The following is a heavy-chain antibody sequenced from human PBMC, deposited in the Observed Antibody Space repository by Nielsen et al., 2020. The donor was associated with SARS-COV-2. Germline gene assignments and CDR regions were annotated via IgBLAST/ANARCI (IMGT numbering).Heavy chain of an antibody. V-gene: IGHV3-64D*09. CDR2: ISSNGGST. J-gene: IGHJ5*02. Sequence: GESLKISCSASGFTFSSYAMHWVRQAPGKGLEYVSAISSNGGSTYYADSVKGRFTISRDNSKNTLYLQMSSLRAEDTAVYYCARDETTGRSDSPGFDPWGQGTLVTVSS. CDR1: GFTFSSYA. CDR3: ARDETTGRSDSPGFDP. D-gene: IGHD4-17*01.